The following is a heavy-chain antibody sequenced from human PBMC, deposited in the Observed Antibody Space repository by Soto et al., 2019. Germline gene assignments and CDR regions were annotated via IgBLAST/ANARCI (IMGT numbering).Heavy chain of an antibody. J-gene: IGHJ1*01. CDR1: GYTFTGYY. Sequence: QVQLVQSGAEVKKPGASVKVSCKTSGYTFTGYYIHWVRQAXGXGLEWMAWINPISGATKYEQKFQGRVTVTRDTSISSAYXXLXXXXXDXXXVXXXXXXXXXXYLHVWGQGTLVTVSS. CDR2: INPISGAT. CDR3: XXXXXXXYLHV. V-gene: IGHV1-2*02.